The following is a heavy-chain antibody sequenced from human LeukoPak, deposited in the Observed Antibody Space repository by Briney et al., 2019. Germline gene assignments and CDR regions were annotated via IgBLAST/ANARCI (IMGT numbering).Heavy chain of an antibody. CDR2: LGIAGDT. D-gene: IGHD1-26*01. J-gene: IGHJ4*02. CDR1: GFTVSSYA. CDR3: ARQKQSHGSFDY. Sequence: GGSLRLSCAASGFTVSSYAMHWVRQPIGKGLEWVSALGIAGDTFYPGSVKGRFTISRENAKNSLYLQMNSLRAEDTAMYYCARQKQSHGSFDYWGQGTLVTVSS. V-gene: IGHV3-13*01.